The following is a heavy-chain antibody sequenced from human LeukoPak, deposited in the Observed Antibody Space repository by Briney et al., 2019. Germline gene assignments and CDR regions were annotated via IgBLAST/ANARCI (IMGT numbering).Heavy chain of an antibody. CDR1: GYTFTSYG. D-gene: IGHD3-10*01. V-gene: IGHV1-18*01. Sequence: ASVKVSCKASGYTFTSYGISWVRQAPGQGLEWMGWISTYNGYTNYAQKLHGRVTITTDTSTSTAYIELRSLRSDDTAVYSCAGDPIYGSGSYPLDYWGQGTLVTVSS. J-gene: IGHJ4*02. CDR2: ISTYNGYT. CDR3: AGDPIYGSGSYPLDY.